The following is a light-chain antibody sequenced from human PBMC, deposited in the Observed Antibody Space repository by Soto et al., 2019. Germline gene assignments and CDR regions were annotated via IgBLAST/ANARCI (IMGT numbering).Light chain of an antibody. CDR2: DVN. J-gene: IGLJ1*01. CDR1: SRDVGGYNF. Sequence: QSALTQPRSVSGSPGQSVTISCTGTSRDVGGYNFVSWYQQHPGKAPQLMIYDVNKRPSGVPDRFSGSKSGNTASLTISGLQTEDEADYYCCSYGGGYVFGTGTKVT. V-gene: IGLV2-11*01. CDR3: CSYGGGYV.